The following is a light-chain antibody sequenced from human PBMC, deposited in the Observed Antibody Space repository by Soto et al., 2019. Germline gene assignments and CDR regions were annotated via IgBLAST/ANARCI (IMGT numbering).Light chain of an antibody. V-gene: IGLV2-14*01. CDR3: SSYTGSSTPLV. Sequence: QSALTQPASVSGSPGQSITISCTGTSSDVGGYNYVSWYQQHPGKAPKLMIYDVSNRPSGVSNRFSGFKSGNTASLTISGLQAEDEADYYCSSYTGSSTPLVFGGGTKLTVL. CDR2: DVS. J-gene: IGLJ2*01. CDR1: SSDVGGYNY.